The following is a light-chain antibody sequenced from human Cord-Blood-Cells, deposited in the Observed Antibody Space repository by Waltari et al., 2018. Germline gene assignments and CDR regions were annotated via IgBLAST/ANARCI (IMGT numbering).Light chain of an antibody. J-gene: IGKJ3*01. CDR2: AAS. V-gene: IGKV1-8*01. CDR3: QQYYSYPFT. Sequence: IRMTQSPSSLSASTGNRVTITCRASQGISSYLAWYQQKPGKAHKLLIYAASTLQSGVPSRFSGSGSGTDFTLTISCLQSEDFATYYCQQYYSYPFTFGPGTKVDIK. CDR1: QGISSY.